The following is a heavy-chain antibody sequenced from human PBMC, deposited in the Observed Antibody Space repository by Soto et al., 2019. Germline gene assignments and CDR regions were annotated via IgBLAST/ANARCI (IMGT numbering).Heavy chain of an antibody. Sequence: QVQLQESGPGLVKPSQTLSLTCTVSGGSISSGGYYWSWIRQHPGKGLEWIGYIYYSGSTYYNPSLKSRVTISVDTSKNQFCLKLSSVTAADTAVYYCARVRDSGYDYTSVWFDPWGQGTLVTVSS. CDR2: IYYSGST. CDR3: ARVRDSGYDYTSVWFDP. V-gene: IGHV4-31*03. D-gene: IGHD5-12*01. J-gene: IGHJ5*02. CDR1: GGSISSGGYY.